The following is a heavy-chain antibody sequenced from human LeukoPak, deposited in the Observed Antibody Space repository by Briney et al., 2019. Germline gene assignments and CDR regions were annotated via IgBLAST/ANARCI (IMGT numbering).Heavy chain of an antibody. V-gene: IGHV3-11*01. Sequence: GGSLRLSCAASGFTFSDYYMSWIRQAPGKGLEWVSYISSSGCTIYYADSVKGRFTISRDNAKNSLYLQMNSLRVEDTAVYYCARDRPLTGTAHQIFDYWGQGTLVTVSS. CDR2: ISSSGCTI. CDR1: GFTFSDYY. D-gene: IGHD1-1*01. CDR3: ARDRPLTGTAHQIFDY. J-gene: IGHJ4*02.